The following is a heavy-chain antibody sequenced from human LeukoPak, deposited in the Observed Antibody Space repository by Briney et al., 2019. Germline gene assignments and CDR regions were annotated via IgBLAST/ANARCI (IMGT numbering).Heavy chain of an antibody. V-gene: IGHV1-18*01. Sequence: ASVKVSCKASGYTFTNYGISWVRQAPGQGLEWMGWISAYNGNTNYAQKLQGRVTMTTDTSTSTAYMELRSLRSDDTAVYYCARDPQRGYYDFWSGYYYYYYMDVWGKGTTVTVSS. D-gene: IGHD3-3*01. CDR3: ARDPQRGYYDFWSGYYYYYYMDV. J-gene: IGHJ6*03. CDR2: ISAYNGNT. CDR1: GYTFTNYG.